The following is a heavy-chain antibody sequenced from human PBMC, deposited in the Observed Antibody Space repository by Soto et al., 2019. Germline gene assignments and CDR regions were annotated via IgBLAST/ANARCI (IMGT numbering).Heavy chain of an antibody. J-gene: IGHJ4*02. CDR1: GGSISSGGYS. D-gene: IGHD6-13*01. CDR3: ARARGSDSSSWYKQFDY. Sequence: SETLSLTCAVSGGSISSGGYSWTWIRQSPGMGLEWIGYISHRGSTSYTPSLKSRVTISVDMSKNQFSLKLTSVIAADMAVYYCARARGSDSSSWYKQFDYWGQGALVTVSS. CDR2: ISHRGST. V-gene: IGHV4-30-2*06.